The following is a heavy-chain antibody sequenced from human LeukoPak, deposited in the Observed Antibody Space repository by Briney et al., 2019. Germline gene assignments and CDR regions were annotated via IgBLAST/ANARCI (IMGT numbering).Heavy chain of an antibody. D-gene: IGHD3-22*01. J-gene: IGHJ4*02. Sequence: SETLSLTCTVSGGSINNSSYYWGWIRQPPGKGLEWIGNIYYRGGTYYCPSLKSRVTISVDTSKNQFSLKLSSVTAADTAVYYCASYDSSGYPIFDYWGQGTPVTVSS. CDR2: IYYRGGT. CDR3: ASYDSSGYPIFDY. CDR1: GGSINNSSYY. V-gene: IGHV4-39*01.